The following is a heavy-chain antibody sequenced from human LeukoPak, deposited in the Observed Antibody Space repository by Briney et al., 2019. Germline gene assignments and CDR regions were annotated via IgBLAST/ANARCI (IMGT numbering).Heavy chain of an antibody. D-gene: IGHD4-17*01. J-gene: IGHJ5*02. V-gene: IGHV4-59*01. CDR3: ARNGDYVLGGWFDP. CDR1: GGSISSYY. Sequence: PSETLSLTCTVSGGSISSYYWSWIRQPPGKGLEWIGYIYYSGSTNYNPSLKSRVTISVDTSKNQFSLKLSSVTAADTAVYYCARNGDYVLGGWFDPWGQGTLVTVSS. CDR2: IYYSGST.